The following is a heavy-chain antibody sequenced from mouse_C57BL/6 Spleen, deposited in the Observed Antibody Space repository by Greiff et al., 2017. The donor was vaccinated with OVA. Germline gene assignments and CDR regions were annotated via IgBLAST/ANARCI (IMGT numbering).Heavy chain of an antibody. CDR1: GYTFTDYY. V-gene: IGHV1-26*01. Sequence: EVQLQQSGPELVKPGASVKISCKASGYTFTDYYMNWVKQSHGKSLEWIGDINPNNGGTSYNQKFKGKATMTVDKSSSTAYMQLRSLTSEDSAVYYCASGDRDYFDYWGQGTTLTVSS. CDR3: ASGDRDYFDY. J-gene: IGHJ2*01. D-gene: IGHD3-3*01. CDR2: INPNNGGT.